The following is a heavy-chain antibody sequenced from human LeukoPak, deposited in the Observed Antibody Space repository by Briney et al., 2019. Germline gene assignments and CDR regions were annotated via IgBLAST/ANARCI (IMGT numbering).Heavy chain of an antibody. CDR1: GYSFTTYW. CDR3: ARRQGCSSTSCPPDY. V-gene: IGHV5-51*01. CDR2: IYPGDSDT. D-gene: IGHD2-2*01. J-gene: IGHJ4*02. Sequence: GASLKISCKGSGYSFTTYWNGWVRQMPGKGLEWMGFIYPGDSDTRYTPSFQGQVTMSADKSINTAYLQWSSLKASDTAMYYCARRQGCSSTSCPPDYWGQGTLVTVSP.